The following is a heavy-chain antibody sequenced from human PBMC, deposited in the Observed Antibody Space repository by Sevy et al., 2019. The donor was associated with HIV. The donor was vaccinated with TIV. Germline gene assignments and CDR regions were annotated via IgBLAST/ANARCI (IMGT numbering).Heavy chain of an antibody. V-gene: IGHV3-9*01. D-gene: IGHD3-22*01. Sequence: GGSLRLSCAASGFTFDDYAMHWVRQAPGKGLEWVSGISWNSGSIGYADSVKGRFTISRDNAKNSLYLQMNSLRAEDTALYYCSKDKFYYDSSGNYFDYWGQGTLVTVSS. J-gene: IGHJ4*02. CDR2: ISWNSGSI. CDR3: SKDKFYYDSSGNYFDY. CDR1: GFTFDDYA.